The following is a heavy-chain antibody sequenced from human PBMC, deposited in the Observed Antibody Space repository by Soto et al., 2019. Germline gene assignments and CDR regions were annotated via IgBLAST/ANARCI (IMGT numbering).Heavy chain of an antibody. CDR2: IKQDGSEK. J-gene: IGHJ4*02. CDR3: ARESGELDDYIWGSYRFVDY. V-gene: IGHV3-7*01. Sequence: GGSLRLSCAASGFTFSSYWMSWVRQAPGKGLEWVANIKQDGSEKYYVDSVKGRFTISRDNAKNSLYLQMNSLRAEDTAVYYCARESGELDDYIWGSYRFVDYWGQGTLVTVSS. D-gene: IGHD3-16*02. CDR1: GFTFSSYW.